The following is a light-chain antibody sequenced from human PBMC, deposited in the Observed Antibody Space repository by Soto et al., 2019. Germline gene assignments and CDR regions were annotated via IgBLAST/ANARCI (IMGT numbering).Light chain of an antibody. Sequence: EIVLTQSPGTLSLSPGERATLSCRASQSVSSSYLAWYQQKPGQAPRLLIYGASSRATGIPARFSGSGSGTAVTHSISRLEPEDFAVYYCQQYGSSPYKFGQGTNVDIK. CDR2: GAS. V-gene: IGKV3-20*01. CDR1: QSVSSSY. CDR3: QQYGSSPYK. J-gene: IGKJ1*01.